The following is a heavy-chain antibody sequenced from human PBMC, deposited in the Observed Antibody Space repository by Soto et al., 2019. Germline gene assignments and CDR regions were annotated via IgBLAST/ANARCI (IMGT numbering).Heavy chain of an antibody. CDR2: IYFSGSGTS. Sequence: PSETLSLTCSVSGDFISNTTYYWAWVRQAPGEGLEWVGSIYFSGSGTSHYNPSLKSRVTXXXXXXXXXXXXXXXXXXXXXXAVXYCARPRYSFGTSGYYPFDYWGQGTLVTVSS. V-gene: IGHV4-39*01. D-gene: IGHD3-22*01. CDR3: ARPRYSFGTSGYYPFDY. J-gene: IGHJ4*02. CDR1: GDFISNTTYY.